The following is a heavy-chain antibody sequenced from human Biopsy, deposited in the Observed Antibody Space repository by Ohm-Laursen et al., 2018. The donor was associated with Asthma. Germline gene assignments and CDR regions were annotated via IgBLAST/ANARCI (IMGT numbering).Heavy chain of an antibody. D-gene: IGHD3-9*01. Sequence: ASVKVSCKASGYSFTGYFIHWVRQAPGQGLEWVGRIHPNSGATDYAQSFRGRVALTRDTSTSTAYLDLSSLTSDDTAVFYCARDRSPDSDRLVILYTLLHGGQGSLVTVSS. CDR3: ARDRSPDSDRLVILYTLLH. CDR1: GYSFTGYF. J-gene: IGHJ4*02. CDR2: IHPNSGAT. V-gene: IGHV1-2*06.